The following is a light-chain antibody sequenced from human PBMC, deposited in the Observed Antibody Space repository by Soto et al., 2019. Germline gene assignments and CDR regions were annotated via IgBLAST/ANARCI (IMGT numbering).Light chain of an antibody. CDR1: SSDIGGYPY. Sequence: QSVLTQPASVSGSPGQSITISCTGTSSDIGGYPYVSWYQQHPGKAPKLMIYDVDNRPSGVSNRFSGSKSGNTASLTISGLRAEDEADYYCTSYTSSSTLDVFGTGTKVTVL. V-gene: IGLV2-14*01. J-gene: IGLJ1*01. CDR2: DVD. CDR3: TSYTSSSTLDV.